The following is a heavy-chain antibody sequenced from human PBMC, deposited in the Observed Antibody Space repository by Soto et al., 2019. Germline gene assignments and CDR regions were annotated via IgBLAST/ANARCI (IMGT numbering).Heavy chain of an antibody. V-gene: IGHV1-2*02. CDR1: GYTFTRYS. CDR3: SVYFDDLQEASF. D-gene: IGHD2-8*01. J-gene: IGHJ1*01. CDR2: INPNTGGT. Sequence: QVQLVQSGAEVKKPGASVKVSCRASGYTFTRYSVHWVRQAQRQGLEWMGWINPNTGGTRFAPKFESRVILTTDPSGRTVYMEVRSLRSGDTPVFYCSVYFDDLQEASFWGQRTLVTVTS.